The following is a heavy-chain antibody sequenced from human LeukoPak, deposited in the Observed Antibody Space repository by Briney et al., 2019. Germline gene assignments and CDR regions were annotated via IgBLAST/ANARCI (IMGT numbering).Heavy chain of an antibody. J-gene: IGHJ4*02. D-gene: IGHD3-16*01. CDR3: VKELGGGYFDY. CDR1: GFTFSSYA. V-gene: IGHV3-64D*09. Sequence: GGSLRLSCSASGFTFSSYAMHWVRQAPGKGLEYVSAISSNGGSTYYADSVKGRFTISRGNSKNTLYLQMSSLRAEDTAVYYCVKELGGGYFDYWGQGTLVTVSS. CDR2: ISSNGGST.